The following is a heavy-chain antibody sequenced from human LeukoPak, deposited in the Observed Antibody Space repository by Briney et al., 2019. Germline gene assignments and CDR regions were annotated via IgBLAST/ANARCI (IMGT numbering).Heavy chain of an antibody. Sequence: SETLSLTCTVSGGSISSHYWSWIRQPPGKGVEWIGYIYYSGSTNYNPSLKSRVTISVDTSKNQFSLKLSSVTAADTAVYYCAREGRGLDAFDIWGQGTMVTVSS. CDR2: IYYSGST. V-gene: IGHV4-59*11. J-gene: IGHJ3*02. CDR1: GGSISSHY. CDR3: AREGRGLDAFDI.